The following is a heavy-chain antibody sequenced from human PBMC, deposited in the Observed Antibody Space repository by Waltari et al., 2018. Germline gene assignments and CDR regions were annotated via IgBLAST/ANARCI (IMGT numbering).Heavy chain of an antibody. CDR2: IYYSGST. D-gene: IGHD6-19*01. Sequence: QVQLQESGPGLVKPSETLSLTCTVSGGSISSYYWSWIRQPPGKGLEWIGYIYYSGSTNYNPSLKRRVTISVDTSKNQFSLKLSSVTAADTAVYYCACGWYGDFDYWGQGTLVTVSS. V-gene: IGHV4-59*01. CDR3: ACGWYGDFDY. J-gene: IGHJ4*02. CDR1: GGSISSYY.